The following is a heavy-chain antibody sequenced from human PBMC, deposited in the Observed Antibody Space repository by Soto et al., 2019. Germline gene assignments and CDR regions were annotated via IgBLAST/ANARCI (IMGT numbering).Heavy chain of an antibody. V-gene: IGHV1-69*01. Sequence: QMEQSGAEVRKPGSSVKVSCRPSGGSLTSYPMAWVRQAPGQGFEWMGGIIPIHGTTEYAQKFQGRVTITADESTNRATLELTGLTSEDTAVYYCARGWGLVSWGQGTLVTVSS. J-gene: IGHJ4*02. CDR2: IIPIHGTT. CDR1: GGSLTSYP. D-gene: IGHD3-16*01. CDR3: ARGWGLVS.